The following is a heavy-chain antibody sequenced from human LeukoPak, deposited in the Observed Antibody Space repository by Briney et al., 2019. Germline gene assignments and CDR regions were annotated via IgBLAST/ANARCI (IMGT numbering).Heavy chain of an antibody. CDR3: AGAGSETQWRAFDF. J-gene: IGHJ4*02. V-gene: IGHV3-13*01. CDR1: GFTFSRYD. D-gene: IGHD6-19*01. CDR2: IGTAGDT. Sequence: GGSLRLSCAASGFTFSRYDMHWVRQATGKGLEWVSGIGTAGDTYYAGSVKGRFTISRENAKNSLYLQMNSLTAGDTAVYYCAGAGSETQWRAFDFWGQGALVTVFS.